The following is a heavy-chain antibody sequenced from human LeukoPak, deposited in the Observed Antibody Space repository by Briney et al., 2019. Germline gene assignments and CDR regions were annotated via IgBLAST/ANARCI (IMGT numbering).Heavy chain of an antibody. Sequence: ASVKVSCKASGYTFTSYGISWVRQAPGQGLEWMGWISAYNGNTNYAQKLQGRVTMTTDTSTSTAYMELRSLRADDTAVYYCERGPLLGMELDYWGQGTLVTVSS. CDR3: ERGPLLGMELDY. V-gene: IGHV1-18*01. CDR1: GYTFTSYG. CDR2: ISAYNGNT. D-gene: IGHD7-27*01. J-gene: IGHJ4*02.